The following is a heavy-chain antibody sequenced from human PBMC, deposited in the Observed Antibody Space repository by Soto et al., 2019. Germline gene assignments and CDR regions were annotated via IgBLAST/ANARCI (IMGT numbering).Heavy chain of an antibody. D-gene: IGHD2-8*01. Sequence: PSETLSITCVVSSYSMSSGFFWAWIRQPPGKGLEWVGSIYHTGDTHYNPSLRSQVSMSVDTSKNHFSLRLTYLTAADTAVYFCARDTNSLDLWGQGILVTVSS. CDR2: IYHTGDT. V-gene: IGHV4-38-2*02. CDR3: ARDTNSLDL. J-gene: IGHJ5*02. CDR1: SYSMSSGFF.